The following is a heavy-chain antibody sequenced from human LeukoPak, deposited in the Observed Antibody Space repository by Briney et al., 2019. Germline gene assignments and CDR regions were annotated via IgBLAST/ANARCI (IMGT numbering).Heavy chain of an antibody. J-gene: IGHJ6*03. CDR2: ISGSGGST. D-gene: IGHD5-18*01. CDR1: GFTFSSYA. CDR3: AKSAVDTGYMDV. V-gene: IGHV3-23*01. Sequence: GGSLRLSCAASGFTFSSYAMNWVRQAPGRGLEWVSAISGSGGSTYYADSVKGRFTISRDNSKNTLYLQMNSLRAEDMALYYCAKSAVDTGYMDVWGKGTTVTVSS.